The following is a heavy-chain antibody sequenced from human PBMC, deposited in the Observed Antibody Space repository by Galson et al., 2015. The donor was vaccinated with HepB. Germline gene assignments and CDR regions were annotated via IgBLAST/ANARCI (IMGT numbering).Heavy chain of an antibody. D-gene: IGHD2-21*01. Sequence: CAISGDSVSSNSASWNWRRQSPSRGLEWLGRTYYRSKWYTDYAVSVKSRITVNPDTSKNQFSLQLNSVTPDDTAVYFCARARRSCDYLDFWGQGTRVTVSS. V-gene: IGHV6-1*01. CDR3: ARARRSCDYLDF. J-gene: IGHJ4*02. CDR2: TYYRSKWYT. CDR1: GDSVSSNSAS.